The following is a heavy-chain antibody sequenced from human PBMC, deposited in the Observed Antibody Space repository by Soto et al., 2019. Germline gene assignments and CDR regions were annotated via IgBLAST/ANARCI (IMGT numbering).Heavy chain of an antibody. CDR2: IYNSGST. CDR1: GDSISSYY. J-gene: IGHJ5*02. V-gene: IGHV4-59*03. Sequence: SETLSLTCTVSGDSISSYYWSWIRQPPGKGLEWIGYIYNSGSTNYNPSLKSRVTISVDTSKNQFSLKLSSLTAADTAVYYCARGGPTTYDPWGQGTLXTV. D-gene: IGHD1-26*01. CDR3: ARGGPTTYDP.